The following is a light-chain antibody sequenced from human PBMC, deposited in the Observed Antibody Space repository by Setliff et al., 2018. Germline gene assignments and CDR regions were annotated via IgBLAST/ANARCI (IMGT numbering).Light chain of an antibody. CDR2: DVS. V-gene: IGLV2-14*03. CDR3: SSYAGSSTLYV. J-gene: IGLJ1*01. Sequence: QSALTQPASVSGSPGQSITISCTGTSSDVGGYDYVSWYQQHPGKAPKFMIYDVSYRPSGVSNRFSGSKSANTASLTISGLQAEDEADYYCSSYAGSSTLYVFGTGTKVTVL. CDR1: SSDVGGYDY.